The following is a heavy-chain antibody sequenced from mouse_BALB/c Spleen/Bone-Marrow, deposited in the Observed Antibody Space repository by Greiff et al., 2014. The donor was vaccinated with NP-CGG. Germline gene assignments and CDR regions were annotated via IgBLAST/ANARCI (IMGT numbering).Heavy chain of an antibody. Sequence: QVQLQQSGAVLAKPGASVKMSCKASGYTFTSYWMHWVKQRPGQGLERIGYINPSTGYTDYNQKFKDNATLTADKSSSTAYMQLSSLTSEDSAVYNCARRLNWDWFAYRGPGTLVTGSA. CDR2: INPSTGYT. D-gene: IGHD4-1*01. CDR1: GYTFTSYW. J-gene: IGHJ3*01. CDR3: ARRLNWDWFAY. V-gene: IGHV1-7*01.